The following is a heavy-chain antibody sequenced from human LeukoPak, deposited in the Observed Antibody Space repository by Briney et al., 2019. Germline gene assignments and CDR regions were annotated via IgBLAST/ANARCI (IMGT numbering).Heavy chain of an antibody. D-gene: IGHD5-18*01. Sequence: GRSLRLSCAASGFTFSSYGMHRVRQAPGKGLEWVAVISYDGSNKYYADSVKGRFTISRDDSKNTLYLQMNSLRAEDTAVYYCAKDPLLGYSYGYFDYWGQGTLVTVSS. CDR1: GFTFSSYG. CDR2: ISYDGSNK. V-gene: IGHV3-30*18. CDR3: AKDPLLGYSYGYFDY. J-gene: IGHJ4*02.